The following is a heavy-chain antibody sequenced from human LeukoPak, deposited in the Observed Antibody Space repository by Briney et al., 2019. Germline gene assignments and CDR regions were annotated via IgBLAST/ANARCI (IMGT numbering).Heavy chain of an antibody. D-gene: IGHD6-19*01. J-gene: IGHJ6*02. CDR2: INPSGGST. CDR3: AREVGIAVAGPPYPYYYYGMDV. Sequence: GASVKVSCKASGYTFTSYYMHWVRQAPGQGLEWMGIINPSGGSTSYAQKFQGRVTMTRDTSTSTVYMELSSLRSEDTAVYYCAREVGIAVAGPPYPYYYYGMDVWGQGTTVTVSS. V-gene: IGHV1-46*01. CDR1: GYTFTSYY.